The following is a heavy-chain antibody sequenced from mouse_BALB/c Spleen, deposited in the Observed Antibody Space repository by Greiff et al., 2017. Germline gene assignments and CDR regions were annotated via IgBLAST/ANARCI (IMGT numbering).Heavy chain of an antibody. Sequence: EVQLVESGGGLVKPGGSLKLSCAASGFTFSSYAMSWVRQTPEKRLEWVASISSGGSTYYPDSVKGRFTISRDNARNILYLQMSSLRSEDTAMYYCARGEVITTADYWGQGTTLTVSS. CDR3: ARGEVITTADY. J-gene: IGHJ2*01. D-gene: IGHD1-1*01. V-gene: IGHV5-6-5*01. CDR2: ISSGGST. CDR1: GFTFSSYA.